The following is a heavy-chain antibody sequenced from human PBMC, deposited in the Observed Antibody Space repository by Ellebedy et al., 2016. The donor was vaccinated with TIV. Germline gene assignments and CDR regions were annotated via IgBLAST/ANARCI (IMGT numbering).Heavy chain of an antibody. D-gene: IGHD1-26*01. Sequence: MPGGSLSLSCTVSGGSISNYYWNWIRQPPGKGLAWIGYVYYSGSTNYRPYLKSRLTLTVDTSKSQLSLRLSSVTAADTAIYYCSRGKISGTSPCAFWGQGTLVSVSS. CDR3: SRGKISGTSPCAF. CDR2: VYYSGST. V-gene: IGHV4-59*01. J-gene: IGHJ4*02. CDR1: GGSISNYY.